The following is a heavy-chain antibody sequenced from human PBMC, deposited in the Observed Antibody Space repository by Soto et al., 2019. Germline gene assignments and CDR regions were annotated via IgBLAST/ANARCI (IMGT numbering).Heavy chain of an antibody. Sequence: ELQLVEAGGGLVQPGGSLRLSCAASGFTFSGYWMKWVRQAPGKGLEWVATIKEDGSEKYYVDSVKGRFTISRDSAKNSVHMQMKSLRVEDTAVYYCASTRGYWGQGTLVTVSS. CDR2: IKEDGSEK. CDR1: GFTFSGYW. D-gene: IGHD3-3*01. CDR3: ASTRGY. J-gene: IGHJ4*02. V-gene: IGHV3-7*05.